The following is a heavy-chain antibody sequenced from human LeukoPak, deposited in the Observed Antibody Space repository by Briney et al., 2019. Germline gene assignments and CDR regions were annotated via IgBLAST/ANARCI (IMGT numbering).Heavy chain of an antibody. CDR1: GGSISSYY. J-gene: IGHJ3*02. Sequence: PSETLSLTCTVSGGSISSYYWSWIRQPPGKGLEWIGYIYYSGSTNYNPSLKSRVTISVDTSKNQFSLKLSSVTATDTAVYYCARYYSSGAFDIWGQGTMVTVSS. CDR2: IYYSGST. CDR3: ARYYSSGAFDI. D-gene: IGHD6-19*01. V-gene: IGHV4-59*01.